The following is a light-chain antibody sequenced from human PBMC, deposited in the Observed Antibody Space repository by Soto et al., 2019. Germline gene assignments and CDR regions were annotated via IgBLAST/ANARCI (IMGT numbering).Light chain of an antibody. J-gene: IGLJ1*01. V-gene: IGLV2-14*01. CDR2: EVN. CDR1: TSDIGSYNY. CDR3: ASFTTSSTRV. Sequence: QSVLTQPASVSGSPGQSITVSCTGTTSDIGSYNYVSWYQQHPGKAPKLIIYEVNNRPSGISNRFSGSKSGSAASLTISGLQAEDEADYYCASFTTSSTRVFGTGDQGHRP.